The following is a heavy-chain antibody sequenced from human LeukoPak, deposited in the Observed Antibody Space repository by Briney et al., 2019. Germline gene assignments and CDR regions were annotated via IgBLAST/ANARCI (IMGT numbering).Heavy chain of an antibody. V-gene: IGHV3-30*02. CDR1: GFTFSSYG. CDR2: IRYDGTDK. J-gene: IGHJ4*02. D-gene: IGHD3-22*01. Sequence: GESLRLSXAASGFTFSSYGMHWVRQAPGKGLEWVAFIRYDGTDKYYADSVKGRFTISRDNSKNTLYLQMNSLRAEDTAVYYCAKEAPGGYYDSSGCPDYWGQGTLVTVSS. CDR3: AKEAPGGYYDSSGCPDY.